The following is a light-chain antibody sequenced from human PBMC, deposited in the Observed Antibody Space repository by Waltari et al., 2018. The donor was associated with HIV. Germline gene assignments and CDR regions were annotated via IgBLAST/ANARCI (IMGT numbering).Light chain of an antibody. V-gene: IGLV2-14*01. Sequence: QSALTQPASVSGSPGQSITISCTGTSSDVGGYNYVSWYQQPPGKAPKLMIYEVSNRPSGVSNRFSGSKSANTASLTISGLQAEDEADYYCSSYTSSTTPVFGGGTKLTVL. CDR3: SSYTSSTTPV. CDR2: EVS. CDR1: SSDVGGYNY. J-gene: IGLJ2*01.